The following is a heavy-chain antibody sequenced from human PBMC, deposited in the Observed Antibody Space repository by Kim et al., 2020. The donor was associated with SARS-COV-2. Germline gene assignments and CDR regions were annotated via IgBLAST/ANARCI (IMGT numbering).Heavy chain of an antibody. J-gene: IGHJ3*02. Sequence: GGSLRLSCAASGFTFSNSAMTWVRQASGKGLEWIGRIKSKTHIYATAYVVSVKGRFTISRDDSKKTEFLQMNSLKIEDTAVYYCAILRGGFSVGVDTFDSWGLGTMVTVSS. V-gene: IGHV3-73*01. CDR2: IKSKTHIYAT. CDR1: GFTFSNSA. CDR3: AILRGGFSVGVDTFDS. D-gene: IGHD1-26*01.